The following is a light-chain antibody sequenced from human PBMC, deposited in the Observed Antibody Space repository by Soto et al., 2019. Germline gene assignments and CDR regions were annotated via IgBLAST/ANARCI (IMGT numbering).Light chain of an antibody. CDR2: GAS. V-gene: IGKV3-20*01. CDR1: QSVSSSY. Sequence: EIVLTQSPGTLSLSPVERATLSCRASQSVSSSYLAWYQQKPGQAPRLLIYGASSRATGIPDRFSGSGSGTNFTLTIGRREPEDFAVYYCQQYGSSSGTCGQGTKVDI. CDR3: QQYGSSSGT. J-gene: IGKJ1*01.